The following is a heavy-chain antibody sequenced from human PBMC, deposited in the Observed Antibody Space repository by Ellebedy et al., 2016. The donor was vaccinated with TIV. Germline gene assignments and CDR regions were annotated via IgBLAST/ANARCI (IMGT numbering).Heavy chain of an antibody. CDR2: INPSGGST. J-gene: IGHJ4*02. V-gene: IGHV1-46*01. D-gene: IGHD6-13*01. CDR3: ARDRDYPGTDY. Sequence: ASVKVSCKASGYTFTSYSMYWVRQAPGQGLEWMGIINPSGGSTRYVQKFQGRVTMTRDKSTSTIYMELSSLRSEDTAVYYCARDRDYPGTDYWGQGTLVTVSS. CDR1: GYTFTSYS.